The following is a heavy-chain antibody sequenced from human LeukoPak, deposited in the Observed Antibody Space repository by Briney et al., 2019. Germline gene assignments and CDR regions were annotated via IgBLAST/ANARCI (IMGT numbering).Heavy chain of an antibody. CDR2: ISWNSGSI. Sequence: GTSLRLSCTASGFKFHNYAIHWVRQAPGKGLEWVSGISWNSGSIGYADSVKGRFTISRDNAKNSLYLQMNSLRAEDTALYYCAKDVEVGIYDGGWFDPWGQGTLVTVSS. CDR3: AKDVEVGIYDGGWFDP. D-gene: IGHD1-26*01. J-gene: IGHJ5*02. V-gene: IGHV3-9*01. CDR1: GFKFHNYA.